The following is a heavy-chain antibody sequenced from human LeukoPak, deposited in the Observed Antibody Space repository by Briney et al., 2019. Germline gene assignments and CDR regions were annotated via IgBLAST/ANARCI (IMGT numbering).Heavy chain of an antibody. J-gene: IGHJ4*02. Sequence: SETLSLTCTVSGGSISSSSYYWSWIRQPPGKGLEWIGEINHSGSTNYNPSLKSRVTISVDTSKNQFSLKLSSVTAADTAVYYCARGGLLLWFGELLSRQHRDFDYWGQGTLVTVSS. CDR3: ARGGLLLWFGELLSRQHRDFDY. CDR2: INHSGST. CDR1: GGSISSSSYY. V-gene: IGHV4-39*07. D-gene: IGHD3-10*01.